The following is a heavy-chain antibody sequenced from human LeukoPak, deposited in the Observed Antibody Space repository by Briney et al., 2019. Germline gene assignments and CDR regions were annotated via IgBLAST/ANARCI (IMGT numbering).Heavy chain of an antibody. CDR3: AKRTFYSSGWFDY. Sequence: PGGSLRLSCAASGFTFTSYSMNWVRQAPGKGLEWVSTISGGGGSTYYADSVKGRFTISRDNSKNTLYLQVNSLRAEDTAVYYCAKRTFYSSGWFDYWGQGTLVTVSS. J-gene: IGHJ4*02. D-gene: IGHD6-19*01. V-gene: IGHV3-23*01. CDR1: GFTFTSYS. CDR2: ISGGGGST.